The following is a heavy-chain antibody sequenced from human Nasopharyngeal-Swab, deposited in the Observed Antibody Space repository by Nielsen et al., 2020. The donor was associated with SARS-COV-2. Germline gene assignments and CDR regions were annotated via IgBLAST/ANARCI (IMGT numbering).Heavy chain of an antibody. CDR1: GFTLNTYG. D-gene: IGHD3-16*01. Sequence: GGSLRLSCATSGFTLNTYGIHWVRQAPGKGLEWVAVSWYDGTDTFYADSVRDRITITRDKSKTRLTLQMYNLRVDDTALYYCARLLGPRFGLDVWGQGTTVTVSS. V-gene: IGHV3-33*01. J-gene: IGHJ6*02. CDR2: SWYDGTDT. CDR3: ARLLGPRFGLDV.